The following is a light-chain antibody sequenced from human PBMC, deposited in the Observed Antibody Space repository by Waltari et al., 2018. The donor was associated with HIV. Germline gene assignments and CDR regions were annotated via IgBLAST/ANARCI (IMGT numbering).Light chain of an antibody. V-gene: IGLV1-40*01. J-gene: IGLJ1*01. Sequence: QSVLTQPPSVSGAPGQRVTISCTGSSSNIGAGYDVHWYQQLPGTAPKLLIYGNNNRTSGVPDRCSGSQSGTSASLAVTGLQAEDEADYYCQSYDSSLSGYVFGTGTKVTVL. CDR2: GNN. CDR3: QSYDSSLSGYV. CDR1: SSNIGAGYD.